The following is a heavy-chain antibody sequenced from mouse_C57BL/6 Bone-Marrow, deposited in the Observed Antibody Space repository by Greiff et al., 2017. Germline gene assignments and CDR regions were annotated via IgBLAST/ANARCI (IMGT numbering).Heavy chain of an antibody. CDR3: ARRNYGRTNWYFDV. CDR2: IYPRSGNT. D-gene: IGHD1-1*01. CDR1: GYTFTSYG. J-gene: IGHJ1*03. Sequence: QVQLQQSGAELARPGASVKLSCKASGYTFTSYGISWVKQRTGQGLEWIGEIYPRSGNTYYNEKFKGKATLTADKSSSTAYMELRSLTSEDAAVYFCARRNYGRTNWYFDVWGTGTTVTVSS. V-gene: IGHV1-81*01.